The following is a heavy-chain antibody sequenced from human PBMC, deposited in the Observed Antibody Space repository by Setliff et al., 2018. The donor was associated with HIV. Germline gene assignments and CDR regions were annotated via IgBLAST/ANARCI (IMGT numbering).Heavy chain of an antibody. CDR2: INYDENSE. D-gene: IGHD7-27*01. J-gene: IGHJ3*02. CDR3: AKDGDYRTGDYDAFDI. CDR1: GFTFTAHG. V-gene: IGHV3-30*02. Sequence: GGSLRLSCAASGFTFTAHGMHWVRLAPDKGLEWVAFINYDENSEYYADSVKGRVTISRDNFRNTVDLQMTNLRPEDTAVYYCAKDGDYRTGDYDAFDIWGQGTLVTVSS.